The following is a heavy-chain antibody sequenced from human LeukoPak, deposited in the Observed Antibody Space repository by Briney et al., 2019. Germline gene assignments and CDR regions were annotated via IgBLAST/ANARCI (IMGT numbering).Heavy chain of an antibody. CDR1: GYTFTSYD. V-gene: IGHV1-8*01. Sequence: ASVKVSCKASGYTFTSYDIHWVRQATGQGLEWMGWMNPNSGNTGYAQKFQGRVTMTRNTSISTAYMELSSLRSEDTAVYYCARFVSEHPRIVVPAAMGYYGMDVWGQGTTVTVSS. D-gene: IGHD2-2*01. CDR2: MNPNSGNT. CDR3: ARFVSEHPRIVVPAAMGYYGMDV. J-gene: IGHJ6*02.